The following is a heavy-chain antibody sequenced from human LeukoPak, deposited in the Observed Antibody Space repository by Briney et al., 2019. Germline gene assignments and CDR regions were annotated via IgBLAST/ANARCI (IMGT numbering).Heavy chain of an antibody. D-gene: IGHD4-17*01. Sequence: GGSLRLSCAASGSTFSSYSMNWVRQAPGKGLEWVSYISSSNNTIYYADSVKGRFTISRDNAKNSLYLQMNSLRAEDTAVYYCARDRIIYGDYGDAFDIWGQGTMVTVSS. CDR2: ISSSNNTI. J-gene: IGHJ3*02. CDR3: ARDRIIYGDYGDAFDI. CDR1: GSTFSSYS. V-gene: IGHV3-48*04.